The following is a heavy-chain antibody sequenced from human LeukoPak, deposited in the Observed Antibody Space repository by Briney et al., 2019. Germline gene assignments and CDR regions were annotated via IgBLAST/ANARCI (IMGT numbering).Heavy chain of an antibody. J-gene: IGHJ4*02. CDR1: GFTFGGYA. Sequence: GGSLRLSCTASGFTFGGYAMSWVRQAQGKGLEWAGFITSKAYGATTDYAASVKGRFTISRDDSKSIAYLQMNSPKSEDTAVYYCSRHIVGARTFFDYWGQGALVTVSS. V-gene: IGHV3-49*04. CDR2: ITSKAYGATT. CDR3: SRHIVGARTFFDY. D-gene: IGHD1-26*01.